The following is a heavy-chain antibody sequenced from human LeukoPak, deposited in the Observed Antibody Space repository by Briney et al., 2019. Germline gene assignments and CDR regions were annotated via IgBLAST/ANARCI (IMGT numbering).Heavy chain of an antibody. Sequence: ASVKVSCKASGYTFTSYGISWVRQAPGQGLEWMGWISAYNGNTNYAQKFQGRVTITRDTSASTAYMELSSLRSEDTAVYYCARPLSMIREGFDYWGQGTLVTVSS. V-gene: IGHV1-18*01. D-gene: IGHD3-22*01. CDR2: ISAYNGNT. CDR3: ARPLSMIREGFDY. CDR1: GYTFTSYG. J-gene: IGHJ4*02.